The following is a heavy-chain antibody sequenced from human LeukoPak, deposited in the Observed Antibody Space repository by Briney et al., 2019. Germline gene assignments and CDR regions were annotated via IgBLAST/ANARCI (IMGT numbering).Heavy chain of an antibody. D-gene: IGHD6-25*01. V-gene: IGHV4-4*02. CDR2: IYHSGST. CDR3: ARDYGIAAAATWNY. Sequence: SETLSLTCAVSGGSISSSNWWSWVRQPPGKGLEWIGEIYHSGSTNYNPSLKSRVTISVDKSKNQFSLKLSSVTAADTAVYYCARDYGIAAAATWNYWGQGTLVTVSS. CDR1: GGSISSSNW. J-gene: IGHJ4*02.